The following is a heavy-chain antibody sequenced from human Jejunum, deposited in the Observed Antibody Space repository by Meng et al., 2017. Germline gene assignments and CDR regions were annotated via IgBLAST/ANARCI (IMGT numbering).Heavy chain of an antibody. CDR1: GGSFSGYY. Sequence: QGRLLQWAAALLKPSATLSLTCALYGGSFSGYYWSWVRQSPGKGLEWIAELNHSGSSNYNPSFQSPVTISVDRPRNQFSLKLSSVTAADTGVSYCARPAGYSSDWYKYFQHWGQGTLVTVSS. D-gene: IGHD6-13*01. J-gene: IGHJ1*01. CDR2: LNHSGSS. V-gene: IGHV4-34*02. CDR3: ARPAGYSSDWYKYFQH.